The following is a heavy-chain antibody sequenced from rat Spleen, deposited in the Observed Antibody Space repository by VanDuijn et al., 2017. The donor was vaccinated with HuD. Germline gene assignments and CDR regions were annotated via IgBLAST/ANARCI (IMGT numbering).Heavy chain of an antibody. J-gene: IGHJ2*01. CDR2: ISYEGSST. CDR3: ARGNYYSSYCDY. Sequence: EVQLVESGGGLVQPGRSLKLSCVASGLTFSDYYMAWVRQAPKKGLEWVASISYEGSSTYYRDSVKGRFTISRDNARSTLNLHMDSLRSEDTAIYYCARGNYYSSYCDYWGQGVMVTVSS. D-gene: IGHD1-2*01. CDR1: GLTFSDYY. V-gene: IGHV5-22*01.